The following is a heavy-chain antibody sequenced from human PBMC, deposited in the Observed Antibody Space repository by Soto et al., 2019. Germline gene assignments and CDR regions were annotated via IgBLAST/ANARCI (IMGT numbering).Heavy chain of an antibody. CDR1: GGSFSGYY. CDR3: ARVTTMVRGARGYYYGMDV. V-gene: IGHV4-34*01. D-gene: IGHD3-10*01. J-gene: IGHJ6*02. CDR2: INHSGST. Sequence: PSETLSLTCAVYGGSFSGYYWSWTRQPPGKGLEWIGEINHSGSTNYNPSLKSRVTISVDTSKNQFSLKLSSVTAADTAVYYCARVTTMVRGARGYYYGMDVWGQGTTVTVSS.